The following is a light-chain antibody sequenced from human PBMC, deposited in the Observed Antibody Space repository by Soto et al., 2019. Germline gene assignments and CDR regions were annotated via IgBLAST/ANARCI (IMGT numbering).Light chain of an antibody. J-gene: IGKJ4*01. CDR3: EYYGSIMT. Sequence: EIVLTQPPGTLSLSPGERVTLSCRARQSISNNHLAWYQQQPGQAPRLLIHVTSNRATGIPHRFSGSGSGADFTLTFSRLEPEDFAVYYCEYYGSIMTLGGGTKVDIK. CDR2: VTS. CDR1: QSISNNH. V-gene: IGKV3-20*01.